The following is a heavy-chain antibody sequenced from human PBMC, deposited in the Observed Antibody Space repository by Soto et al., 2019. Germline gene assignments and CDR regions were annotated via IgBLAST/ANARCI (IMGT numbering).Heavy chain of an antibody. CDR1: GYTLTELS. Sequence: SVKVSCKVSGYTLTELSMHWVRQAPGQGLEWMGEIIPIFGTANYAQKFQGRVTITADESTSTAYMELSSLRSEDTAVYYCARDRGPSSGYYPYWFDPWGQGTLVTVSS. D-gene: IGHD3-22*01. J-gene: IGHJ5*02. CDR3: ARDRGPSSGYYPYWFDP. CDR2: IIPIFGTA. V-gene: IGHV1-69*13.